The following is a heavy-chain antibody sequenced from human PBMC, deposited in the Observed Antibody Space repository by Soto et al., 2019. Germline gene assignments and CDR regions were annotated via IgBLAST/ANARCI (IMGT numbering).Heavy chain of an antibody. CDR3: ARGGSNDWQVAFDI. CDR1: GGSFSTYH. Sequence: SETLSLTCVVSGGSFSTYHYNWIRQSPGRGLEWIGEINHSGNNNYSPSLKSRVTMSLDTSKNQFSLKLTSVTAADTAVYYCARGGSNDWQVAFDIWGQGTMVTVSS. J-gene: IGHJ3*02. V-gene: IGHV4-34*01. CDR2: INHSGNN. D-gene: IGHD3-9*01.